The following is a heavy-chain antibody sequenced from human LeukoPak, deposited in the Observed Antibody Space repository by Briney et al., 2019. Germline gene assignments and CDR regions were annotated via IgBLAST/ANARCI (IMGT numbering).Heavy chain of an antibody. CDR3: ARGPRYSYGYYFDY. CDR1: GGSISSSNW. Sequence: SETLSLTCAVSGGSISSSNWWSWVCQPPGKGLEWIGEIYHSGSTNYNPSLKSRVTISVDTSKNQFSLKLSSVTAADTAVYYCARGPRYSYGYYFDYWGQGTLVTVSS. V-gene: IGHV4-4*02. D-gene: IGHD5-18*01. J-gene: IGHJ4*02. CDR2: IYHSGST.